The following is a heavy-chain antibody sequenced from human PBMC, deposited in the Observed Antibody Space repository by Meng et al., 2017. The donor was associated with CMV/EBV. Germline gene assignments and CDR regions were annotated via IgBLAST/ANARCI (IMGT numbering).Heavy chain of an antibody. CDR2: ISWNSGSI. CDR1: GFTFDDYA. V-gene: IGHV3-9*01. J-gene: IGHJ6*02. Sequence: LTRAASGFTFDDYAMHGVRQAPGKGLEWGSGISWNSGSIGYADSVTGRFTISRDNAKNPLYLQMNSLRAEDTALYYCAKDMGEGIQRWSWGMDVWGQGTTVTVSS. CDR3: AKDMGEGIQRWSWGMDV. D-gene: IGHD5-18*01.